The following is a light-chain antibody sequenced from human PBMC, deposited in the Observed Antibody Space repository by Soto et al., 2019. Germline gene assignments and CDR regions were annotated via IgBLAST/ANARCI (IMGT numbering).Light chain of an antibody. Sequence: EVVFAQSPGTRSLSPGERATLSCRASQTVGTTYLAWYQHKPGQAPRLLLYGASTRATGIPDRFSGSGSGTDFTLTIDSLQAEDVAVYYCQQYYTTPTWTFGQGTKVDIK. CDR3: QQYYTTPTWT. CDR2: GAS. V-gene: IGKV3-20*01. J-gene: IGKJ1*01. CDR1: QTVGTTY.